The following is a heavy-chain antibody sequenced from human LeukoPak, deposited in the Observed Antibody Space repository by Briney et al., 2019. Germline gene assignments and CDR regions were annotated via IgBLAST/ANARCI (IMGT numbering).Heavy chain of an antibody. CDR2: IYTSGST. J-gene: IGHJ5*02. D-gene: IGHD6-19*01. V-gene: IGHV4-61*02. CDR1: GGSISSGSYY. Sequence: SETLSLTCTVSGGSISSGSYYWSWIRQPAGKGLEWIGRIYTSGSTNYNPSLKSRVTISVDTSKNQFSLKLSSVTAADTAVYYCARAYIAVAGTGWFDPWGQGTLVTVSS. CDR3: ARAYIAVAGTGWFDP.